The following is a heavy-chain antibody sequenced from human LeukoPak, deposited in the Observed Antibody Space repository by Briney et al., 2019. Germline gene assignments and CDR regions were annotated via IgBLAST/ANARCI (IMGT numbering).Heavy chain of an antibody. D-gene: IGHD6-19*01. CDR3: AKDISPGGGGWYYFDY. V-gene: IGHV3-9*01. CDR1: GFTFDDYA. CDR2: ISWNSGSI. J-gene: IGHJ4*02. Sequence: PGRSLRLSCAASGFTFDDYAMHWVRQAPGKGLEWVSGISWNSGSIDYADSVEGRFTISRDNAKNSLYLQMNSLRAEDTALYYCAKDISPGGGGWYYFDYWGQGTLVTVSS.